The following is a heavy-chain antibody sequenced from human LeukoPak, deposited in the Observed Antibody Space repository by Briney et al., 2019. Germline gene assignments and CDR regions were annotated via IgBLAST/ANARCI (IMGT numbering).Heavy chain of an antibody. V-gene: IGHV3-30-3*01. Sequence: GGSLRLSCAASGFTFSHYAMHWVRQAPGKGLESLAVISSDGSDKYYADSVKGRFTISRDNSKNTLFLQMNSLRVEDTAVYYCARDELGPNEIDYWGQGTLVTVSS. D-gene: IGHD7-27*01. CDR3: ARDELGPNEIDY. J-gene: IGHJ4*02. CDR2: ISSDGSDK. CDR1: GFTFSHYA.